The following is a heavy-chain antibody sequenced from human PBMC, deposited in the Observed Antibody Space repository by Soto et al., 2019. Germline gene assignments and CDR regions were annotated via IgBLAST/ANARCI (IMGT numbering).Heavy chain of an antibody. D-gene: IGHD3-10*01. CDR2: ISGSGGST. J-gene: IGHJ6*02. V-gene: IGHV3-23*01. CDR3: AKSGYGSWFGELLRVGEYYYYGMDV. CDR1: GFTFSSYA. Sequence: GGSLRLSCAASGFTFSSYAMSWVRQAPGKGLEWVSAISGSGGSTYYADSVKGRFTISRDNSKNTLYLQMNSLRAEDTAVYYCAKSGYGSWFGELLRVGEYYYYGMDVWGQGTTVTVSS.